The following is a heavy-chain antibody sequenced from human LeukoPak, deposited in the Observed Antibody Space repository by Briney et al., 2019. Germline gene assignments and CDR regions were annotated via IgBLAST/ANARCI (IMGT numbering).Heavy chain of an antibody. CDR1: GGTFSSYT. CDR3: ARAGAGGYSYYYYYYMDV. Sequence: ASVKVSCXASGGTFSSYTISWVRQALGQGLEWMARIIPILGIANYAQKFQGRVTITADKSTSTAYMELSSLRSEDTAVYYCARAGAGGYSYYYYYYMDVWGKGTTVTVSS. V-gene: IGHV1-69*02. CDR2: IIPILGIA. D-gene: IGHD5-24*01. J-gene: IGHJ6*03.